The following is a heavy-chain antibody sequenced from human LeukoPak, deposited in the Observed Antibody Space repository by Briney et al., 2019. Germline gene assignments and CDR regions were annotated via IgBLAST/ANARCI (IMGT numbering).Heavy chain of an antibody. D-gene: IGHD4-17*01. V-gene: IGHV1-46*01. CDR2: INPSGAST. CDR3: ARWDGDFDY. CDR1: GYTFTGYY. Sequence: GASVKVSCKASGYTFTGYYMQWVRQAPGQGLEWMGIINPSGASTSYAQKFQGRVTMTRDTSTSTVYMELSSLRSEDTAVYYCARWDGDFDYWGQGTLVTVSS. J-gene: IGHJ4*02.